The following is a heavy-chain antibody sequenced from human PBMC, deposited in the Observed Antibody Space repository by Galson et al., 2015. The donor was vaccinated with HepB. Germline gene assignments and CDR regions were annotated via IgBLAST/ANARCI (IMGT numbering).Heavy chain of an antibody. D-gene: IGHD2-2*01. J-gene: IGHJ5*02. V-gene: IGHV3-33*01. Sequence: SLRLSCAASGFTFTNYGMHWVRQAPGKGLEWVAVMWNDGNNKYYADSVKGRFTISRDNSKNTLYLQMNSLSAEDTAVYYCARGRYCSTSKCYAGKEWFDPWGQGTLVTVSS. CDR3: ARGRYCSTSKCYAGKEWFDP. CDR2: MWNDGNNK. CDR1: GFTFTNYG.